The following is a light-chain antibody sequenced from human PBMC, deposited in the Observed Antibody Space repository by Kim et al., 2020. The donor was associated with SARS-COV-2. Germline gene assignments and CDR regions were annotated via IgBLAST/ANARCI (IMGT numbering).Light chain of an antibody. CDR2: QDN. V-gene: IGLV3-1*01. CDR3: QAWDISTKV. J-gene: IGLJ1*01. CDR1: KLGDKY. Sequence: SYELTQPPSVSVSPGQTASITCSGDKLGDKYACWYQQKPGQSPVLVIYQDNKRPSGIPERFSGSNSGNTATLTISGTQAMDEADYYCQAWDISTKVFGTG.